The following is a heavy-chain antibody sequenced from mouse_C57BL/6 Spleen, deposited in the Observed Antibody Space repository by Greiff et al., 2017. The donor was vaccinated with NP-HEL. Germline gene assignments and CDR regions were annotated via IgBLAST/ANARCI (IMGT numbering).Heavy chain of an antibody. CDR1: GYTFTSYW. CDR2: IDPSDSYT. CDR3: ARQGTGTIDY. D-gene: IGHD4-1*01. V-gene: IGHV1-59*01. Sequence: QVQLQQPGAELVRPGTSVKLSCKASGYTFTSYWMHWVKQRPGQGLEWIGVIDPSDSYTNYNQKFKGKATLTVDTSSSTAYMQLSSLTSEDSAVYYCARQGTGTIDYWGQGTTLTVSS. J-gene: IGHJ2*01.